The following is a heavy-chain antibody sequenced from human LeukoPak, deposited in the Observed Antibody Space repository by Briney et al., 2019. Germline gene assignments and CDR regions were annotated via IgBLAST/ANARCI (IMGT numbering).Heavy chain of an antibody. J-gene: IGHJ4*02. D-gene: IGHD6-13*01. CDR2: INEDGSVK. CDR3: ARDKFVGIAAAGSKFDY. V-gene: IGHV3-7*01. Sequence: GGSLRLSCAASGFTFNRRGMHWVRQAPGKGLEWVANINEDGSVKNYVDSVKGRFTISRDNAKNSLYLQMNSLRAEDTAVYYCARDKFVGIAAAGSKFDYWGQGTLVTVSS. CDR1: GFTFNRRG.